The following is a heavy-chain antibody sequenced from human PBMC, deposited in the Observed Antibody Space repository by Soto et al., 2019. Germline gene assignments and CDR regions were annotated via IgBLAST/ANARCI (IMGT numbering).Heavy chain of an antibody. V-gene: IGHV3-33*01. D-gene: IGHD3-10*01. CDR3: ASDEDYYGSGTYYNYGRDV. CDR1: EFTFSDDG. CDR2: IWYDGSNK. Sequence: QVQLVESGGCVVQPGRSLRLAGVAYEFTFSDDGMHWVRQAPGKWLEWGAVIWYDGSNKSYGDSVKVRFTISRDNSKNTRYLHMHSLRAEDTAVYYGASDEDYYGSGTYYNYGRDVWVQGTTVSVSS. J-gene: IGHJ6*02.